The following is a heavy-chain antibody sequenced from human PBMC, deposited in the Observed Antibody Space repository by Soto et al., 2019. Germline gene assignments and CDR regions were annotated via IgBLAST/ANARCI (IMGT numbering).Heavy chain of an antibody. CDR3: ATGDYDY. J-gene: IGHJ4*02. CDR1: GFTFSSYG. CDR2: MWYDGSNK. D-gene: IGHD3-16*01. Sequence: QVQLVESGGGVVQPGRSLRLSCAASGFTFSSYGMHWVRQAPGKGLEWVAVMWYDGSNKYYADSVKGRFTISRDNSKNTLYLQMNSLRAEDTAVYYCATGDYDYWGQGTLVTVSS. V-gene: IGHV3-33*01.